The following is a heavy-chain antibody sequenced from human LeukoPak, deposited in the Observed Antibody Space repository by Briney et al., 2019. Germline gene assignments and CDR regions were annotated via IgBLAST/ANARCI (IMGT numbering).Heavy chain of an antibody. Sequence: GGSLRLSCAASGFTFRSTYGLHWVRQAPGKGLEWVAVISYDGSDKNYADSVKGRFTISRDNPKNTLYLQMNSLRPEDTAVYYRAKGYSGYDYAFDIWGQGTMVTVSS. CDR3: AKGYSGYDYAFDI. V-gene: IGHV3-30*18. CDR1: GFTFRSTYG. J-gene: IGHJ3*02. CDR2: ISYDGSDK. D-gene: IGHD5-12*01.